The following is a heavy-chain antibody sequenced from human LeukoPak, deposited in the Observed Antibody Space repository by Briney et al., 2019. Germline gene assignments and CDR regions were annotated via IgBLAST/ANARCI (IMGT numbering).Heavy chain of an antibody. V-gene: IGHV4-34*01. CDR2: INPSGST. D-gene: IGHD3-22*01. J-gene: IGHJ6*03. CDR3: ARGRHDITMIVVVMTSVSYYLDV. CDR1: GGSFSGYH. Sequence: SETLSLTCAVYGGSFSGYHWTWIRQSPGKGLEWIGDINPSGSTYYNPSLKSQLTISVDTSKNQFSLKLRSVTAGDTAVYYWARGRHDITMIVVVMTSVSYYLDVWGKGTTVTVS.